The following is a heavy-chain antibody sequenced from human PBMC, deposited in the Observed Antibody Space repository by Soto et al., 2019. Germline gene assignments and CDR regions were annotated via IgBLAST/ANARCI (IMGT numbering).Heavy chain of an antibody. J-gene: IGHJ3*02. CDR3: ARDLGDCSSTSCYEEVGAFDI. V-gene: IGHV1-2*04. CDR1: GYTFTGYY. D-gene: IGHD2-2*01. Sequence: ASVKVSCKASGYTFTGYYMHWVRQAPGQGLEWMGWINPNSGGTNYAQKFQGWVTMTRDTSISTAYMELSRLRSDDTAVYYCARDLGDCSSTSCYEEVGAFDIWGRGTMVTVSS. CDR2: INPNSGGT.